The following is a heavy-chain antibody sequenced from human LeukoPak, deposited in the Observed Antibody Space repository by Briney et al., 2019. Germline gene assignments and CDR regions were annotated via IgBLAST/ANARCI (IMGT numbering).Heavy chain of an antibody. D-gene: IGHD3-3*01. V-gene: IGHV3-23*01. J-gene: IGHJ6*03. CDR3: AKGGVFGVVITCYYMDV. CDR1: GFTFSSYE. CDR2: ISGSGGST. Sequence: HTGGSLRLSCAASGFTFSSYEMNWVRQAPGKGLEWVSAISGSGGSTYYADSVKGRFTISRDNSKNTLYLQMNSLRAEDTAVYYCAKGGVFGVVITCYYMDVWGKGTTVTVSS.